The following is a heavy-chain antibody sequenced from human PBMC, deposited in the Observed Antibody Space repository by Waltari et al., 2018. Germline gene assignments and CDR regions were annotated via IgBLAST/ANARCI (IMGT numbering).Heavy chain of an antibody. CDR1: GGSISSGGYY. Sequence: QVQLQESGPGLVKPSQTLSLTCTVSGGSISSGGYYWSWIRQHPGKGLEWIGYIYYSGSTYYNPSLKSRVTISVDTSKNQFSLKLSSVTATDTAVYYCAREYSKGPHFDYWGQGTLVTVSS. D-gene: IGHD4-4*01. CDR2: IYYSGST. J-gene: IGHJ4*02. CDR3: AREYSKGPHFDY. V-gene: IGHV4-31*03.